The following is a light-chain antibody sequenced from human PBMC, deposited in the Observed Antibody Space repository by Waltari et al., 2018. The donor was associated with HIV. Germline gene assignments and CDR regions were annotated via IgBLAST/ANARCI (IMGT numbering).Light chain of an antibody. CDR2: WAS. Sequence: DIVMTQSPDSLAVSLGERATINCKSSQSVLYSSNNKNYLAWYQQKPGQPPKLLIFWASTRESGVPDRFSRSGSGTDFTLTISSLQAEDVAVYYCQQYYGSPYTFGQGTKLE. J-gene: IGKJ2*01. CDR3: QQYYGSPYT. CDR1: QSVLYSSNNKNY. V-gene: IGKV4-1*01.